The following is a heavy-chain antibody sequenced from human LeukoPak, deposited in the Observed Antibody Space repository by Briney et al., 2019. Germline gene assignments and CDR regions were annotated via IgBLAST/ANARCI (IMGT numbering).Heavy chain of an antibody. D-gene: IGHD3-10*01. Sequence: GGSLRLSCVASGFTFNICAMSWVRQAPGKGLEWVASVGSPGETFYADSVRGRFTVSRDNSQDTLYLQMSSLRVEDTAVYYCAKDATAGNSVWDYFGKWGQGTLVTVSS. CDR3: AKDATAGNSVWDYFGK. CDR2: VGSPGET. V-gene: IGHV3-23*01. CDR1: GFTFNICA. J-gene: IGHJ4*02.